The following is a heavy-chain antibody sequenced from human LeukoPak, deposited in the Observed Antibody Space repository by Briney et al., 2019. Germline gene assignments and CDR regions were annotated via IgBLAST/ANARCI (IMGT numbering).Heavy chain of an antibody. Sequence: PSETLSLPCTVSGDSISSYYWSWIRQPPGKGPEWIGYVHYSGSSAYIPSLKSRVTMSVDTSKNQFSLSLTSVTAADTALYYCARWYCSNNVCCDMDVWGKGITVTVFS. CDR1: GDSISSYY. CDR2: VHYSGSS. J-gene: IGHJ6*03. CDR3: ARWYCSNNVCCDMDV. D-gene: IGHD2-8*01. V-gene: IGHV4-59*08.